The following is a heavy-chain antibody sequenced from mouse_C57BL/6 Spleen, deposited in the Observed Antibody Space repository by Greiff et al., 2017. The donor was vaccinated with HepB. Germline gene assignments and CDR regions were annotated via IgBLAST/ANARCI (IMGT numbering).Heavy chain of an antibody. D-gene: IGHD3-1*01. V-gene: IGHV1-69*01. J-gene: IGHJ1*03. Sequence: QVQLQQPGAELVMPGASVKLSCKASGYTFTSYWMHWVKQRPGQGLEWIGEIDPSGSYTNYNQKFKGKSTLTVDKSSSTAYMQLSSLTSEDSAVYYCARRRGYDWYFDVWGTGTTVTVSS. CDR1: GYTFTSYW. CDR2: IDPSGSYT. CDR3: ARRRGYDWYFDV.